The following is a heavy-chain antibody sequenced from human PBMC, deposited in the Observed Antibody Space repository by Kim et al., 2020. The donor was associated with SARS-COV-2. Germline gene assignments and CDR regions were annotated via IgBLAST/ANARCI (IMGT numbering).Heavy chain of an antibody. CDR3: ARDWYYYGSGRVVGDV. Sequence: GGSLRLSCAASGFTFSSYAMHWVRQAPGKGLEWVAVISYDGSNKYYADSVKGRFTISRDNSKNTLYLQMNSLRAEDTAVYYCARDWYYYGSGRVVGDVWGQGTTVTVSS. J-gene: IGHJ6*02. CDR2: ISYDGSNK. V-gene: IGHV3-30*04. D-gene: IGHD3-10*01. CDR1: GFTFSSYA.